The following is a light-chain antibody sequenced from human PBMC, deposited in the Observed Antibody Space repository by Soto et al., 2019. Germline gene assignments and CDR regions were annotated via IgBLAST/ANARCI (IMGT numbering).Light chain of an antibody. CDR2: DVS. CDR1: SSDVGGYNY. V-gene: IGLV2-11*01. J-gene: IGLJ1*01. CDR3: FSHRSGDSHV. Sequence: QSALTQPRSVSGSPGQSVTISCTGTSSDVGGYNYVSWYQQNPGKAPKLMIYDVSKRPSGVSDRFSGSKSANTASLTISGLQAEDEADYYCFSHRSGDSHVFGTGTKLTVL.